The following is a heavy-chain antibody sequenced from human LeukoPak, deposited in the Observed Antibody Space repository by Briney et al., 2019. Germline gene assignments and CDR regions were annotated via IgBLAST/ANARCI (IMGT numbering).Heavy chain of an antibody. J-gene: IGHJ4*02. CDR1: GGSFGSGSYY. CDR2: IYYSGST. Sequence: SETLSLTCTVSGGSFGSGSYYWSWIRQPPGKGLEWIGYIYYSGSTNYNPSLKSRVTISVDTSKNQFSLKLSSVTAADTAVYYCARDMVRGPLDYWGQGTLVTVSS. D-gene: IGHD3-10*01. V-gene: IGHV4-61*01. CDR3: ARDMVRGPLDY.